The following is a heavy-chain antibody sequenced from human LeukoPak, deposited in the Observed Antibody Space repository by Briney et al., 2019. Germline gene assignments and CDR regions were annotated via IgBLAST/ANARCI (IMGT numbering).Heavy chain of an antibody. Sequence: ASVKVSCKASGYTFTSYAMNWVRQAPGQGLEWMGWINPNSGGTNYAQKFQGRVTMTRDMSTSTVYMELSSLRSEDTAVYYCARTASAGTLGGVDGYWGQGTLVIVSS. CDR3: ARTASAGTLGGVDGY. CDR2: INPNSGGT. CDR1: GYTFTSYA. J-gene: IGHJ4*02. V-gene: IGHV1-2*02. D-gene: IGHD6-19*01.